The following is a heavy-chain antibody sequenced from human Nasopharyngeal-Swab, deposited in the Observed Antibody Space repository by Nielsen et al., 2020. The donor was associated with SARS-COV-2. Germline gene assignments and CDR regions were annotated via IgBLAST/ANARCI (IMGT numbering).Heavy chain of an antibody. J-gene: IGHJ4*02. CDR2: VSYDRADK. D-gene: IGHD1-26*01. CDR3: ARGNGSPTYFEY. CDR1: GFTFSAHG. V-gene: IGHV3-30*03. Sequence: GESLKISCAASGFTFSAHGMHWVRQAPGKGLEWVAFVSYDRADKYYADSVKGRLTISRDNSRNTVYLQINSLGAEDTAVYFCARGNGSPTYFEYWGQGTLVTVSS.